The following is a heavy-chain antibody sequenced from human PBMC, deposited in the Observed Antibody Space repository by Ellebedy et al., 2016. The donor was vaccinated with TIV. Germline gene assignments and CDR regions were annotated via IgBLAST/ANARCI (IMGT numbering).Heavy chain of an antibody. CDR2: IYYSGST. D-gene: IGHD6-19*01. CDR3: ARSSGWDRFDY. CDR1: GGSISSYY. J-gene: IGHJ4*02. V-gene: IGHV4-59*01. Sequence: MPSETLSLTCTVSGGSISSYYWSWIRQPPGKGLEWIGYIYYSGSTNYNPSLKSRVTIAVDTSKKQISLKLSPVTAADTAVYYCARSSGWDRFDYWGQGTLVTVSS.